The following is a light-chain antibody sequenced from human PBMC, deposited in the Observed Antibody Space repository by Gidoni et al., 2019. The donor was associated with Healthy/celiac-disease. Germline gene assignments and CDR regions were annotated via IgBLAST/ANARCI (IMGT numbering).Light chain of an antibody. CDR1: QSVSSSY. J-gene: IGKJ1*01. Sequence: ESVLTQSPGTLSLSPGERATLSCRASQSVSSSYLAWYQQKPGQAPRLLIYGASSRATGIPDRFSGCGSGTDFTLTISRLEPEDFAVYYWQQYGSSPMTFGQGTKVEIK. CDR3: QQYGSSPMT. CDR2: GAS. V-gene: IGKV3-20*01.